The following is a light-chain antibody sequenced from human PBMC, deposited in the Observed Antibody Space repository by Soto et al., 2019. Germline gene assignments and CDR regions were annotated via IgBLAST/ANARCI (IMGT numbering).Light chain of an antibody. J-gene: IGKJ1*01. CDR3: QQYNNWPPWT. Sequence: EIVLTQSPSALSVSPGERVTLSCRASQSVGNNLAWYQQRPGHGPRLLIYAASDRATDIPVRFSGSGSGTEFTITISSLQSEDFAVYSCQQYNNWPPWTFGRGTKVEI. V-gene: IGKV3-15*01. CDR1: QSVGNN. CDR2: AAS.